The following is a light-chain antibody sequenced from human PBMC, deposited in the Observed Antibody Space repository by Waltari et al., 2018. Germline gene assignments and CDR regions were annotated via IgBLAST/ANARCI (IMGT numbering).Light chain of an antibody. CDR2: KVS. CDR1: QGLLHSEGNPH. V-gene: IGKV2-30*02. CDR3: MQGTHWPWT. J-gene: IGKJ1*01. Sequence: DVVMTQSALSLPVTLGQSASISCRSRQGLLHSEGNPHLSWFHQRPGQSPRRLIYKVSYRDSGVPDRFSGSGSGTDFTLKISRVEAEDVGVYYCMQGTHWPWTFGQGTKVEIK.